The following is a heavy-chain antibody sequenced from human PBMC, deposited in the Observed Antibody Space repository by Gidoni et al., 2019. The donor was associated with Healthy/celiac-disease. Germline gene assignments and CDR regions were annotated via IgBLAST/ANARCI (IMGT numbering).Heavy chain of an antibody. Sequence: QIILKEYGPSLVKPTQTLTLTCTFPGFPPSTSGVGVGWNRQPPGKALEWLALISWDDDKRYSPSLTSRLTITKDTSKNQVVLTMTNMDPVDTATYYCAHTFEWELLWYFDYWGQGTLVTVSS. CDR2: ISWDDDK. D-gene: IGHD1-26*01. CDR1: GFPPSTSGVG. V-gene: IGHV2-5*02. CDR3: AHTFEWELLWYFDY. J-gene: IGHJ4*02.